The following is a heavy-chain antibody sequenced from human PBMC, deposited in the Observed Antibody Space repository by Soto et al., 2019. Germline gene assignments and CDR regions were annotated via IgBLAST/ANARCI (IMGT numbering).Heavy chain of an antibody. D-gene: IGHD6-13*01. J-gene: IGHJ5*02. CDR2: IYYSGST. Sequence: SETLSLTCTVSGGSISSYYWSWIRQPPGKGLEWIGYIYYSGSTNYNPSLKSRVTISVDTSKNQFSLKLSSVTAADTAVYYCARDGESGIAAAGPTWGQGTLVTVSS. CDR3: ARDGESGIAAAGPT. CDR1: GGSISSYY. V-gene: IGHV4-59*01.